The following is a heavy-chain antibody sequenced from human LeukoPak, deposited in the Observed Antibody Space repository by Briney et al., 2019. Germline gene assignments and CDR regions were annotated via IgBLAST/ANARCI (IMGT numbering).Heavy chain of an antibody. J-gene: IGHJ6*03. Sequence: PSETLSLTCTVSGGSISSSSYYWGWIRQPPGKELQWIASVYYSGRTNYSPSLKSRVTISVDTSEKQFSLQLNSVTAADTAVYFCARQARTSSWYSLGYYYNYMNVWGKGTTVTISS. CDR1: GGSISSSSYY. CDR3: ARQARTSSWYSLGYYYNYMNV. V-gene: IGHV4-39*01. CDR2: VYYSGRT. D-gene: IGHD6-13*01.